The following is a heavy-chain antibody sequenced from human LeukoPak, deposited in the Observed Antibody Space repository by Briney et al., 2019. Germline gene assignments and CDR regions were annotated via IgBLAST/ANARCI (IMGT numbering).Heavy chain of an antibody. CDR2: ISAYNGNT. V-gene: IGHV1-18*01. CDR3: ARDTTYYDFWSGYYPGDFDL. Sequence: GASVKVSCKASGYTFTSYGISWVRQAPGQGLEWMGRISAYNGNTNYAQKLQGRVTMTTDTSTSTAYMELRSLRSDDTAVYYCARDTTYYDFWSGYYPGDFDLWGRGTLVTVSS. D-gene: IGHD3-3*01. J-gene: IGHJ2*01. CDR1: GYTFTSYG.